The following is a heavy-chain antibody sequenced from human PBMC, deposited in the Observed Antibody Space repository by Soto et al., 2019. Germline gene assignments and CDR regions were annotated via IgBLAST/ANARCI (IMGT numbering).Heavy chain of an antibody. V-gene: IGHV3-64*01. CDR2: ISSNGGST. CDR3: ASWETLGAFDI. Sequence: EVQLVESGGGLVQPGGSLRLSCAASGFTFSSYAMHWVRQAPGKGLEYVSAISSNGGSTYYANSVKGRFTISRDNSKNTLYLQMGSLRAEDMAAYYCASWETLGAFDIWGQGTMVTVSS. D-gene: IGHD1-26*01. CDR1: GFTFSSYA. J-gene: IGHJ3*02.